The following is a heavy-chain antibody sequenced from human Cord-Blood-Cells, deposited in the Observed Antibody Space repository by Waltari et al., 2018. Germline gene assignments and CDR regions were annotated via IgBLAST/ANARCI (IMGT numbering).Heavy chain of an antibody. CDR1: GFTFSSYA. CDR3: AKDRSNYYFDY. J-gene: IGHJ4*02. Sequence: EVQLVESGGGLVQPGGSLRLSCAASGFTFSSYAMSWVRQAPGKGLEGVSAISGSVGSTYYADSVKGRFTISGDNSNDTLYLQMNSLRAEDTAVYYCAKDRSNYYFDYWGQGTLVTVSS. CDR2: ISGSVGST. D-gene: IGHD4-4*01. V-gene: IGHV3-23*04.